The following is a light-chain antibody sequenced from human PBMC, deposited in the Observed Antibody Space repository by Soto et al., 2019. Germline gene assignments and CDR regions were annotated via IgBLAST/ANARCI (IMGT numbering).Light chain of an antibody. Sequence: EIVLTQSPGTLSLSPGERATLSCRASQSVSSSYLAWYQQKPGQAPRLLIYGASSRATVISDRFSGSGSGTDFTLTISRLEPEDFAVYYCQQYGSSPPCTFGQGTKLEIK. CDR2: GAS. CDR3: QQYGSSPPCT. V-gene: IGKV3-20*01. CDR1: QSVSSSY. J-gene: IGKJ2*02.